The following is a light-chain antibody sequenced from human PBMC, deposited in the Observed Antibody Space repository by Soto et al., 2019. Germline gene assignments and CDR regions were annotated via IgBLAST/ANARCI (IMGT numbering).Light chain of an antibody. CDR1: QRITTR. CDR3: QQYNDFSTWT. J-gene: IGKJ1*01. CDR2: DDA. V-gene: IGKV1-5*01. Sequence: DIQMTQSPSTLSASVGDRVIITCRASQRITTRVAWYQQKPGKAPKILIWDDARLQRGVPSRFSGSGSGTEFTLTISSLQPDDFATYYCQQYNDFSTWTFGQGTKVDVK.